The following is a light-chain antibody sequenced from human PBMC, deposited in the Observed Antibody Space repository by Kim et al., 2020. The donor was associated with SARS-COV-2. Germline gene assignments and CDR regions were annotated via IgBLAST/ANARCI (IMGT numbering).Light chain of an antibody. CDR2: RSN. CDR3: AAWDDSLNGDVV. J-gene: IGLJ2*01. V-gene: IGLV1-44*01. Sequence: QSVLTQPPSASGTPGQMVTISCSGGRSDIGSNTVNLYQQLPGTAPKLLIYRSNQRPSGVPDRLSASKSGTSASLAISGLQSEDEADYYCAAWDDSLNGDVVFGGGTQLTVL. CDR1: RSDIGSNT.